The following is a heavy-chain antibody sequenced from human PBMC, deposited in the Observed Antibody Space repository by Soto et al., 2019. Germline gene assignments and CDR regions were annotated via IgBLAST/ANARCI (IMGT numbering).Heavy chain of an antibody. CDR2: MNPEETTT. CDR3: AKGGLEPFEF. D-gene: IGHD1-1*01. J-gene: IGHJ4*02. V-gene: IGHV3-74*01. Sequence: GGSRRLSCEASGFTFRTFWMHWVRQAPGEGLVWVSRMNPEETTTNYADSVRGRFTISRDNAKNTLYLQMNSLRPEDTAVYYCAKGGLEPFEFWGQGTLVTVSS. CDR1: GFTFRTFW.